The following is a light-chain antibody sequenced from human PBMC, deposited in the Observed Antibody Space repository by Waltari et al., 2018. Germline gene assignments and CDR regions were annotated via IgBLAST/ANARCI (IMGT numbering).Light chain of an antibody. CDR2: DAA. CDR1: QNIINF. J-gene: IGKJ1*01. CDR3: HQRRNWPGT. Sequence: IVLTQSPATLSLSPGDRATLSCRASQNIINFLAWYQQKPGQAPRRLIFDAAKRATGSPARFSGSGSGTDFTLTISSLEPEDFAVYYCHQRRNWPGTFGQGTKVEIK. V-gene: IGKV3-11*01.